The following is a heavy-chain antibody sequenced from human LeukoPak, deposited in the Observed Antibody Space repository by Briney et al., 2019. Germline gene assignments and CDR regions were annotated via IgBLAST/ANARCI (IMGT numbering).Heavy chain of an antibody. Sequence: GGSLRLSCAASGFTFSSYWMHWVRQAPGKGLVWVSRTNSDGSSTSYADSVRGRFTISRDNAKNTLYLQMNSLRAEDTAMYYCASQRWLQSSFDYWGQGTLVTVSS. D-gene: IGHD5-24*01. V-gene: IGHV3-74*01. CDR2: TNSDGSST. CDR1: GFTFSSYW. J-gene: IGHJ4*02. CDR3: ASQRWLQSSFDY.